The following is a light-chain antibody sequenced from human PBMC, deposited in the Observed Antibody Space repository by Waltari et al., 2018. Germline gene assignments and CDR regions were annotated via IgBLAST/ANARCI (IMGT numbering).Light chain of an antibody. Sequence: QSVLTQPPSASGTPGQRVTISCSGSSSNIGSHTVNWYQQLPGTAPKLLIYNNNQRPSGVPDRFSGSKSGTSASLAISGLQSEDEADYYCAAWDGSLNGRVFGGGTKLTVL. CDR3: AAWDGSLNGRV. V-gene: IGLV1-44*01. J-gene: IGLJ2*01. CDR1: SSNIGSHT. CDR2: NNN.